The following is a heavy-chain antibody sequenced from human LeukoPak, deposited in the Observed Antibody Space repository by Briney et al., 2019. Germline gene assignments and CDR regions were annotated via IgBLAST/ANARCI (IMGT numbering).Heavy chain of an antibody. CDR2: IYSGGST. D-gene: IGHD4-23*01. V-gene: IGHV3-53*01. CDR1: GFTVSSNY. CDR3: ARGNDGGNLDY. Sequence: PGGPLRLSCAASGFTVSSNYMSWVRQAPGKGLEWVSVIYSGGSTYYADSVKGRFTISRDNSKNTLYLQMNSLRAEDTAVYYCARGNDGGNLDYWGQGTLVTVSS. J-gene: IGHJ4*02.